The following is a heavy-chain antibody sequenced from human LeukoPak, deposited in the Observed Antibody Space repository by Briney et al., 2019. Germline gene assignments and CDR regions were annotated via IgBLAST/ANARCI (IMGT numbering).Heavy chain of an antibody. CDR2: INPNSGGT. Sequence: ASVTVSCKASEYTFTVYYMKWVRQAPGQGLEWMGWINPNSGGTNYAQKFQGTVTITRDTSISTAYMELSRLRSDDTAVYYCARAEYYYDSSGLKGLPFDYWAQGPLVTFSS. V-gene: IGHV1-2*02. D-gene: IGHD3-22*01. CDR1: EYTFTVYY. J-gene: IGHJ4*02. CDR3: ARAEYYYDSSGLKGLPFDY.